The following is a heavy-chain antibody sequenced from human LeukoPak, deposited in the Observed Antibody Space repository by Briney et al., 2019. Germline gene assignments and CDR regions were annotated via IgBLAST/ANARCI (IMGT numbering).Heavy chain of an antibody. CDR1: GGSISSSSYY. Sequence: SETLSLTCTVSGGSISSSSYYWGWIRQPPGKGLEWIGSIYYSGSTYYNPSLKSRVTISVDTSKNQFSLKLSSVTAADTAVYYWARHAWRMAGRSGPYDYWGQGTLVTVSS. V-gene: IGHV4-39*01. CDR3: ARHAWRMAGRSGPYDY. D-gene: IGHD5-24*01. J-gene: IGHJ4*02. CDR2: IYYSGST.